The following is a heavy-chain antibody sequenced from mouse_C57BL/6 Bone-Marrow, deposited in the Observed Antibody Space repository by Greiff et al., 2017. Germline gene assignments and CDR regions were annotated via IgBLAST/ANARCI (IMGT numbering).Heavy chain of an antibody. CDR2: IYPGSGSP. Sequence: QVQPQQPGAELVKPGASVKMSCKASGYTFTSYWITWVKQRPGQGLEWIGDIYPGSGSPNSNEKFKSKATLTVDPSSSTASMQLSSLTSEDSAVYYCARPVPYFDVWGTGTTVTVSS. V-gene: IGHV1-55*01. D-gene: IGHD1-1*01. CDR3: ARPVPYFDV. CDR1: GYTFTSYW. J-gene: IGHJ1*03.